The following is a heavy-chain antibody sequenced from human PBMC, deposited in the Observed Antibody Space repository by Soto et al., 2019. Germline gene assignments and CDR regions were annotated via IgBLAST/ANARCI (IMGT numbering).Heavy chain of an antibody. CDR1: GYTFTSCG. D-gene: IGHD3-3*01. CDR2: ISAYNGNT. CDR3: ARGESYYDFWSGYSPVHYFDY. Sequence: GASVKVSCKASGYTFTSCGISWVRQDPRQGLEWRGWISAYNGNTNYAQKLQGRVTMTTDTSTSTAYMELRSLRSDDTAVYYCARGESYYDFWSGYSPVHYFDYWGQGTLVTVSS. V-gene: IGHV1-18*01. J-gene: IGHJ4*02.